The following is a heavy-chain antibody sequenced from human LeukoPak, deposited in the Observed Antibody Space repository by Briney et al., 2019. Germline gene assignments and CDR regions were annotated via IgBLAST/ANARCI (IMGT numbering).Heavy chain of an antibody. D-gene: IGHD5-12*01. CDR1: GFTFSSYA. V-gene: IGHV3-23*01. Sequence: GGSLRLSCAASGFTFSSYALTWVRQAPGKGLEWVSAISGGGDSTYYADSVKGRFTISRDNSKNTLYLQMKSLRAEDTAVYYCAKDGGYDFDYWGQGTLVTVSS. J-gene: IGHJ4*02. CDR3: AKDGGYDFDY. CDR2: ISGGGDST.